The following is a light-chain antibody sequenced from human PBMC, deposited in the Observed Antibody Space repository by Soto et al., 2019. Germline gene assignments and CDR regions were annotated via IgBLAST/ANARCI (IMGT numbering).Light chain of an antibody. CDR3: GTWDSSLSGV. CDR1: SSNIGNNY. V-gene: IGLV1-51*01. Sequence: VLTQPPSVSAAPGQKVTISCSGSSSNIGNNYVSWYQQLPGTAPKLLIYDNNKRPPGIPDRFSGSKSGTSATLGITGLQTGDEADYYCGTWDSSLSGVFGTGTKVTVL. J-gene: IGLJ1*01. CDR2: DNN.